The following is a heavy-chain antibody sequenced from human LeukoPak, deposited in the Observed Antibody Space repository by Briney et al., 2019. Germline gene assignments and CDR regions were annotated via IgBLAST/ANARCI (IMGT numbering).Heavy chain of an antibody. CDR2: ISGRGANT. J-gene: IGHJ4*02. V-gene: IGHV3-23*01. Sequence: GGSLRLSCATSGFTFSSYAMSWVRQAPGKGLEWVSSISGRGANTHYADSVKGRFTISGDYSKNTLNLQMNSLRAEDTAVYYCAKSGRVFDTSGYYWFPNWGQGILVTVSS. CDR3: AKSGRVFDTSGYYWFPN. CDR1: GFTFSSYA. D-gene: IGHD3-22*01.